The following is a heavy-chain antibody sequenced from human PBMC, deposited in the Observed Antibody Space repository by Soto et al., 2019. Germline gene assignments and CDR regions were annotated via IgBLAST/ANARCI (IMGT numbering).Heavy chain of an antibody. V-gene: IGHV1-2*02. CDR3: ARDFSSSWSSYYYYGMDV. Sequence: SVKVSCKASRYTFTGYYMHWVRQAPGQGLEWMGWINPNSGGTNYAQKFQGRVTMTRDTSISTAYMELSRLRSDDTAVYYCARDFSSSWSSYYYYGMDVWGQGTTVTVSS. J-gene: IGHJ6*02. CDR1: RYTFTGYY. CDR2: INPNSGGT. D-gene: IGHD6-13*01.